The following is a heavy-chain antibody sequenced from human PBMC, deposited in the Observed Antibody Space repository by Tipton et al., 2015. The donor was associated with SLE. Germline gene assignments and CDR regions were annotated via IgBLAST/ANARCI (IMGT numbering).Heavy chain of an antibody. D-gene: IGHD3-16*01. CDR3: AREGGTPDNWYLEL. J-gene: IGHJ2*01. Sequence: SLRLSCAASGFTFSSYDLHWVRQVPGKGLEWVSGISTAGGTNYPGSVKGRITISRDNAGNSVYLQMNSLSAGDTAVYYCAREGGTPDNWYLELLVSVTLVTVSS. CDR1: GFTFSSYD. CDR2: ISTAGGT. V-gene: IGHV3-13*01.